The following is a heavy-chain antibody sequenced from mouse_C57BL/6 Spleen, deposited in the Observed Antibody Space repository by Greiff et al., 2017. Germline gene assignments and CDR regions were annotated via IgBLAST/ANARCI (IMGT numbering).Heavy chain of an antibody. CDR2: IYPGSGST. J-gene: IGHJ4*01. CDR3: ARYDYDDAMDN. Sequence: QVHVKQPGAELVKPGASVKMSCKASGYTFTSYWITWVKQRPGQGLEWIGDIYPGSGSTNYNEKFKSKATLTVDTSSSTAYMQLSSLTSEDSAVYYCARYDYDDAMDNWGQATSVTVSS. V-gene: IGHV1-55*01. CDR1: GYTFTSYW. D-gene: IGHD2-4*01.